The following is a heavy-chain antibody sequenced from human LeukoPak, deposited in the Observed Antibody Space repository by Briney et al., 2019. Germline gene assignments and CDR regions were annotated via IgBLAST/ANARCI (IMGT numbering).Heavy chain of an antibody. Sequence: PSETLSLTCTVSGGSISSSSYYWGWIRQPPGKGLEWIGSIYYSGSTYYNPFLKSRVTISVDTSKNQFSLKLSSVTAADTAVYYCARQSSGIAVAAEGFDYWGQGTLVTVSS. D-gene: IGHD6-19*01. J-gene: IGHJ4*02. CDR1: GGSISSSSYY. CDR3: ARQSSGIAVAAEGFDY. V-gene: IGHV4-39*01. CDR2: IYYSGST.